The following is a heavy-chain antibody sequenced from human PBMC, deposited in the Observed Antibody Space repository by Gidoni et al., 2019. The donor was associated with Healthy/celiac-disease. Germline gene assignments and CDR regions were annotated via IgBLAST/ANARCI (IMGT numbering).Heavy chain of an antibody. D-gene: IGHD1-7*01. CDR3: AKDLELPGFDY. Sequence: EVQLVESGGGLVQPGRSLRLSCAASGFTFDDYAMHWVRQASGKGLEWVSGISWNSGSIGYADSVKGRFTISRDNAKNSLYLQINSLRAEDTALYYCAKDLELPGFDYWGQGTLVTVSS. CDR1: GFTFDDYA. CDR2: ISWNSGSI. V-gene: IGHV3-9*01. J-gene: IGHJ4*02.